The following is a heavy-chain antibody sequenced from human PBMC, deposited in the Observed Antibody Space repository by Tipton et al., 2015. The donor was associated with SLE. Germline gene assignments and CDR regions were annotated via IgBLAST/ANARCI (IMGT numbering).Heavy chain of an antibody. Sequence: TLSLTCTVSGVSISSYYWSWIRQPPGKGLEWIGYMSYSGGTKYSPSLKSRVTMSVDMSTNQFSLKLNSVTAADTAVYYCARADGATGLDYWGQGTLVTVSS. CDR1: GVSISSYY. CDR2: MSYSGGT. D-gene: IGHD5-12*01. CDR3: ARADGATGLDY. J-gene: IGHJ4*02. V-gene: IGHV4-59*12.